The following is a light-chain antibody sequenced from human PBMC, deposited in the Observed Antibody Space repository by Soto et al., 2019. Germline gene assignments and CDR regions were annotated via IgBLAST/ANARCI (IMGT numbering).Light chain of an antibody. CDR1: NSNIGNNY. V-gene: IGLV1-51*01. Sequence: QSALTQPPSVSAAPGQKVTISCSGTNSNIGNNYVSWYQQLPGTAPKLLIYDNNKRPSGIPDRFSGSKSGTSATLGITGLQTGDEADYYCAIWDSSLEVVFGGGTKLTVL. J-gene: IGLJ2*01. CDR3: AIWDSSLEVV. CDR2: DNN.